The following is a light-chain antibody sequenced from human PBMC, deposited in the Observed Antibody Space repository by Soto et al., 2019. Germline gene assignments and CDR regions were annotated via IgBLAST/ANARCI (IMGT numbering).Light chain of an antibody. V-gene: IGKV3-15*01. CDR3: QSYNDWPFA. J-gene: IGKJ2*01. Sequence: DIVLTQSPATLSVSPGDRVTLSCRASESLFGFLAWYQQKPGQAPRLLMYGVSTRATGIPARFSGGGSATDFTLTISSLQSEESAFYFCQSYNDWPFAYGLGTRLEI. CDR2: GVS. CDR1: ESLFGF.